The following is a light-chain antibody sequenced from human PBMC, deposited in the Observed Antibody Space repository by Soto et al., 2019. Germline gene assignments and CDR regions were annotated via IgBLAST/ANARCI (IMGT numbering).Light chain of an antibody. J-gene: IGLJ1*01. CDR1: ISDVGSYNY. CDR3: GSYTTSSNYV. Sequence: QSVLTQPASVSGSPGQSITISCTGTISDVGSYNYVSWYPQYPGKAPKLMIYDVSTRPSGVSDRFSGSKSGNTASLTISGLRAEDEADYYCGSYTTSSNYVFGTGTKVTVL. V-gene: IGLV2-14*03. CDR2: DVS.